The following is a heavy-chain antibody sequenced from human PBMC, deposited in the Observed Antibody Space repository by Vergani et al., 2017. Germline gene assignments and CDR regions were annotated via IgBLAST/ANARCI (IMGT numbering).Heavy chain of an antibody. J-gene: IGHJ6*03. Sequence: EVQLLESGGGLVQPGGSLRLSCAASGFTFGSYSMNWVRQAPGKGLEWVSYISSSSSTIYYADSVKGRFTISRDNAKNSLYLQMNSLRAEDTAVYYCARYGCSSTSCYAHYYYYMDVWGKGTTVTVSS. CDR1: GFTFGSYS. D-gene: IGHD2-2*01. CDR3: ARYGCSSTSCYAHYYYYMDV. CDR2: ISSSSSTI. V-gene: IGHV3-48*01.